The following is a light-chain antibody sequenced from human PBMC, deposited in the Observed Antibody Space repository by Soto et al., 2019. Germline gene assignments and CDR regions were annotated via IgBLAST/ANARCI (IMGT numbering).Light chain of an antibody. Sequence: QSVLTQPPSVSGAPGQRVTISCTGSSSNIGAGYDVHWYQQLPGTAPKLLIYGNSNRPSGVPDQFSGSKSGTSASLAITGLHAEDEADYYCQSYDSSLSGVFGGGTKLTVL. CDR2: GNS. CDR3: QSYDSSLSGV. CDR1: SSNIGAGYD. V-gene: IGLV1-40*01. J-gene: IGLJ2*01.